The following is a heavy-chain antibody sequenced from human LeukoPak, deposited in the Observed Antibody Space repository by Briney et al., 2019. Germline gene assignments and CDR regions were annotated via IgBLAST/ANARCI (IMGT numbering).Heavy chain of an antibody. J-gene: IGHJ4*02. Sequence: GGSLRLSCAASGFTFSYYWMQWVRQVPGKGLVWISRINSDGSSTSCADSVKGRFTISRDNAKNTLYLQVNSLRAEDTAVYYCARDVGWSKLDYWGQGILVTVSS. CDR2: INSDGSST. CDR1: GFTFSYYW. V-gene: IGHV3-74*01. D-gene: IGHD1-26*01. CDR3: ARDVGWSKLDY.